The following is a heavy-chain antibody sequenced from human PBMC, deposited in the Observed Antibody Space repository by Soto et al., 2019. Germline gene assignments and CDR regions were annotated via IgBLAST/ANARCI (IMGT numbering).Heavy chain of an antibody. CDR2: IGTAGDT. CDR1: GFTFSSYD. V-gene: IGHV3-13*01. D-gene: IGHD3-10*01. CDR3: ARVRSYGSGSQGYYYGMDV. Sequence: GGSLRLSCAASGFTFSSYDMHWVRQATGKGLEWVSAIGTAGDTYYPDSVKGRFTISRENAKNSLYLQMNSLRAGDTAVYYCARVRSYGSGSQGYYYGMDVWGQGTTVTVSS. J-gene: IGHJ6*02.